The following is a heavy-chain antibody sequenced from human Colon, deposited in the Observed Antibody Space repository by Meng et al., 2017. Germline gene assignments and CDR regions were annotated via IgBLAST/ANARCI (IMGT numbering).Heavy chain of an antibody. J-gene: IGHJ4*02. Sequence: VLYRGGLVKPGCSLGISCAAAGPSVIDYHMSWTRQAPVNGLECVSCISSSGKPRFYADSRKGRFNISRDNAKHSVYLQMSSLRADDTAVYYCARSGSLGSPRGDWGQGTLVTVPS. CDR3: ARSGSLGSPRGD. CDR2: ISSSGKPR. V-gene: IGHV3-11*01. CDR1: GPSVIDYH. D-gene: IGHD3-22*01.